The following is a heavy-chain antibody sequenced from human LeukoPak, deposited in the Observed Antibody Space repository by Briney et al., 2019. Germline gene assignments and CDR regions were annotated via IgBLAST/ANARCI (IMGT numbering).Heavy chain of an antibody. CDR3: VGNVEF. Sequence: GGSLRLSCTASGFTFTSYWMNWVRQAPGRELEWVASIKEDGSEKQYVESVRGRFTISRDNAKNSLYLQMSSLTAEDTAVYYCVGNVEFWGQGTLVSVSS. V-gene: IGHV3-7*02. CDR1: GFTFTSYW. J-gene: IGHJ4*02. CDR2: IKEDGSEK.